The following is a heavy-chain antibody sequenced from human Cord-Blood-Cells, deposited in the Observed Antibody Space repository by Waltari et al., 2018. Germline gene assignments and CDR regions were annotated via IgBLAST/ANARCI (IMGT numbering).Heavy chain of an antibody. V-gene: IGHV3-74*01. Sequence: EVQLVESGGGLVQPGGSLRLSCAASGFTFSSYWMHWVRQAPGKGLVWVSRINSDGSSTSYADSVKGRFTISRDNAKNTLYLQMNSLRAEDTAVYYCARVTVYSNPPHFDYWGQGTLVTVSS. CDR1: GFTFSSYW. CDR2: INSDGSST. CDR3: ARVTVYSNPPHFDY. D-gene: IGHD4-4*01. J-gene: IGHJ4*02.